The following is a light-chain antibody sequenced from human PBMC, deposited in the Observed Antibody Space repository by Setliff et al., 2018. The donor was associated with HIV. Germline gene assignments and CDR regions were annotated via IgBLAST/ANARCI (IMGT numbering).Light chain of an antibody. J-gene: IGLJ3*02. CDR1: SSDVGGFNY. Sequence: QSALAQPASVSGSPGQSITISCTGTSSDVGGFNYVSWCQHHPGKAPKLMIYEVNNRPSGVSNRFSGSKSGNTASLTISGLQAEDEAHYFCSSYTSSSTWVFGGGTKVTVL. CDR2: EVN. CDR3: SSYTSSSTWV. V-gene: IGLV2-14*01.